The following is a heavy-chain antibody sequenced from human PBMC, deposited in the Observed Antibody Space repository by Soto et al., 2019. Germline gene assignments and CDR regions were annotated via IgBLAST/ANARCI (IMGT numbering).Heavy chain of an antibody. D-gene: IGHD3-22*01. CDR1: GYTFTSYG. CDR2: IASHDGST. CDR3: WRNDGDDSTNF. J-gene: IGHJ4*02. Sequence: QVQLIQSAPEVKRPGASVRVSCRASGYTFTSYGLNWVRRAPGQGLEWMGRIASHDGSTVSAQSFQGRLALTRDAFTNTVYVELGAMTSDDTGLYFCWRNDGDDSTNFWGQGTLVTVSS. V-gene: IGHV1-18*04.